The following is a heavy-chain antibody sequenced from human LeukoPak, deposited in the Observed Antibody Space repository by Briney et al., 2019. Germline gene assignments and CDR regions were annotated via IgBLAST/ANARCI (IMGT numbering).Heavy chain of an antibody. CDR1: AYTFTSYG. J-gene: IGHJ4*02. CDR2: ISAYNGNT. Sequence: GAAVTVSFTASAYTFTSYGISWVRQAPGQGLEWMGWISAYNGNTNYAQKLHGGVTMTTDTSTSTAYKELESLRSDDTAVYYCGRDVCSGGNCYYANFDYWGQGTLVTVSS. V-gene: IGHV1-18*01. D-gene: IGHD2-15*01. CDR3: GRDVCSGGNCYYANFDY.